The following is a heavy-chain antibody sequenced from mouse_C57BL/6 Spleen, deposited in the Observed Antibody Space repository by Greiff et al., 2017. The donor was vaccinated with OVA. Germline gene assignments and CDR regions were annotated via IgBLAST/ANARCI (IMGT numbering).Heavy chain of an antibody. CDR1: GYTFTSYW. V-gene: IGHV1-55*01. D-gene: IGHD2-4*01. CDR3: ARGRYDYDPLYWYYDV. J-gene: IGHJ1*03. CDR2: IYPGSGST. Sequence: QVHVKQPGAELVKPGASVKMSCKASGYTFTSYWITWVKQRPGQGLEWIGDIYPGSGSTNYNEKFKSKATLTVDTSSSTAYMQLSSLTSEDSAVYYCARGRYDYDPLYWYYDVWGTGTTVTVSS.